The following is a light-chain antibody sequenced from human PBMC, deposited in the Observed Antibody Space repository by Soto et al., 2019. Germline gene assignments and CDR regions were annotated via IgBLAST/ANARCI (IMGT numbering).Light chain of an antibody. V-gene: IGKV3-15*01. Sequence: EIVMTQSPATLSVCPGERATLSCRASQSVSSDLAWYHQKPGQAPRLLIYGASTRATGIPARFSGSGSGTEFTLTINSLQSEDFAVYYCQQYNNWPRTFGQGTKVDI. CDR2: GAS. CDR3: QQYNNWPRT. CDR1: QSVSSD. J-gene: IGKJ1*01.